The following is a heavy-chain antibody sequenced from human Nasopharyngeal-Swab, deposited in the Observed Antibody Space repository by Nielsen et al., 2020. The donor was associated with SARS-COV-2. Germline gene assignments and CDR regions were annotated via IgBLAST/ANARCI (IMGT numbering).Heavy chain of an antibody. CDR2: IYYSGST. CDR3: ARSVSDYTNNDRFDYFDP. V-gene: IGHV4-59*08. CDR1: GGSISSYY. Sequence: SETLSLTCTVSGGSISSYYWSWIRQPPGKGLEWIGYIYYSGSTNYNPSLKRRVTISVDTSKNQFSLKLSSVTAADTAVYYCARSVSDYTNNDRFDYFDPWGQGSLVTVSS. D-gene: IGHD4-11*01. J-gene: IGHJ5*02.